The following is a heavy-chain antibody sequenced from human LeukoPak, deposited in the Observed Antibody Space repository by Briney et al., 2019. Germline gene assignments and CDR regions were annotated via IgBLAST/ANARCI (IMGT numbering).Heavy chain of an antibody. D-gene: IGHD6-13*01. V-gene: IGHV1-2*02. J-gene: IGHJ4*02. CDR2: INPNSGGT. CDR1: GYTFTGYY. CDR3: ASPEAAAGTEFDY. Sequence: GASVKVSCKASGYTFTGYYMHWVRQAPGQGLEWMGWINPNSGGTNYAQKFQGRVTMTRDTSISTAYMELSRLISDDTAVYYCASPEAAAGTEFDYWGQGTLVTVSS.